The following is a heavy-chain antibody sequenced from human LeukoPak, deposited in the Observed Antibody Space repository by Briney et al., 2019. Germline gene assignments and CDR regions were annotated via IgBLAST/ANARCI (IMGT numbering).Heavy chain of an antibody. V-gene: IGHV3-11*01. CDR2: ISSSGGTI. CDR3: ARGEAYCGGDCSFFDY. CDR1: GFTFSDYY. Sequence: GGSLRLSCAASGFTFSDYYMSWIRQAPGKGLEWVSYISSSGGTIYYADSVKGRFTISRDNAKNSLYLQMNSLRAEDTAVYYCARGEAYCGGDCSFFDYWGQGTLVTVSS. J-gene: IGHJ4*02. D-gene: IGHD2-21*02.